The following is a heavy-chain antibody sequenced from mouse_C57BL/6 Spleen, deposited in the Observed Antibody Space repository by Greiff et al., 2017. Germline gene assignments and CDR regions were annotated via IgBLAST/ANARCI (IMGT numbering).Heavy chain of an antibody. J-gene: IGHJ4*01. V-gene: IGHV1-50*01. CDR2: IDPSDSYT. D-gene: IGHD2-3*01. CDR3: ASYDGYYGAVDY. CDR1: GYTFTSYW. Sequence: QVQLQQPGAELVKPGASVKLSCKASGYTFTSYWMQWVKQRPGQGLEWIGEIDPSDSYTNYNQKFKGKATLTVDTSSSTAYMQLSSLTSEDSAVYYCASYDGYYGAVDYWGQGTSVTVSS.